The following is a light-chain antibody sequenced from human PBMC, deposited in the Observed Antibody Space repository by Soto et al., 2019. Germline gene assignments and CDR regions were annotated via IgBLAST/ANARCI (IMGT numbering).Light chain of an antibody. CDR2: IDN. J-gene: IGLJ2*01. Sequence: QSALTQPPSESGTPGQRVTISCSGGSSNIGSNTVNWYQQLPGTAPKLFIYIDNQRPSGFPDRFSGSKSGTSASLAISGLQSDYEAEYYCAAWDDGQNGPVFGEGTKRTV. V-gene: IGLV1-44*01. CDR1: SSNIGSNT. CDR3: AAWDDGQNGPV.